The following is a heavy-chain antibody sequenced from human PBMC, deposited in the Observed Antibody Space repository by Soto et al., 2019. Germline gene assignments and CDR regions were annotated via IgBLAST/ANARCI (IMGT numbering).Heavy chain of an antibody. CDR1: GGSISSSSYY. J-gene: IGHJ6*02. D-gene: IGHD6-13*01. V-gene: IGHV4-39*01. Sequence: SETLSLTCTVSGGSISSSSYYWGWIRQPPGKGLEWIGSIYYSGSTYYNPSLKSRVTISVDTSKNQFSLKLSSVTAADTAVYYCARLYSSSWTSKVLYYYYYGMDVWGQGTTVTV. CDR3: ARLYSSSWTSKVLYYYYYGMDV. CDR2: IYYSGST.